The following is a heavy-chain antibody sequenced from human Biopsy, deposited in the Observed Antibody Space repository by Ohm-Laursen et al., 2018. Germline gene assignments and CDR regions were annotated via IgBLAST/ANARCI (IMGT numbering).Heavy chain of an antibody. V-gene: IGHV4-59*01. D-gene: IGHD2-21*02. CDR1: GVSISSYF. CDR3: ARGNEVMVTGPYFFDY. J-gene: IGHJ4*02. Sequence: PGTLSLTCNVSGVSISSYFWNWIRQPPGKGLEWIGDIYYSGSTKYNPSLKSRVTISVDMSKSQLSLKLTSVTTADTAVYYCARGNEVMVTGPYFFDYWGQGTLVIVSS. CDR2: IYYSGST.